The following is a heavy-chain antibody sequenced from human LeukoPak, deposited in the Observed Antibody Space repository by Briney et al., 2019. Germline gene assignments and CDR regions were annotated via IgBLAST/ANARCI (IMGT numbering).Heavy chain of an antibody. CDR2: IEQDGSKK. D-gene: IGHD5-24*01. J-gene: IGHJ4*02. CDR3: TRVGYIDEGIDY. Sequence: PGGSLRLSCVASGFPFSSYWMTWVRQAPGKGLEWAANIEQDGSKKSYVDSVKGRFTISRDNAKNSLYLQMNSLRAEDTAIYYCTRVGYIDEGIDYWGQGTLVTVSS. CDR1: GFPFSSYW. V-gene: IGHV3-7*04.